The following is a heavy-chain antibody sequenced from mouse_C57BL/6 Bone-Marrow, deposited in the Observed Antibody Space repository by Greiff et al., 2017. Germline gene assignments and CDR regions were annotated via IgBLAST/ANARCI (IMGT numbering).Heavy chain of an antibody. CDR3: ARRDYGKDYYAMDY. Sequence: EVKLVESGGDLVKPGGSLKLSCAASGFTFSSYGMSWVRQTPDKRLEWVATISSGGSYTYYPDSVKGRFTSSRDNAKNTLYLQMSSLKSEDTAMYYCARRDYGKDYYAMDYWGTGTSVTVSS. J-gene: IGHJ4*01. V-gene: IGHV5-6*02. CDR2: ISSGGSYT. D-gene: IGHD1-1*01. CDR1: GFTFSSYG.